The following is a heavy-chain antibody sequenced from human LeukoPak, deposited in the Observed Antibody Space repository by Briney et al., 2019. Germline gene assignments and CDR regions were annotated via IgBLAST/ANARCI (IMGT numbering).Heavy chain of an antibody. CDR2: ISSDSSYI. J-gene: IGHJ4*02. V-gene: IGHV3-21*01. Sequence: XXRQAPGXXXXXXSSISSDSSYIYYADSVKGRFTISRDNAKNSLYLEMNSLRAEDTAVYYCAASPSGSGYYFDYWGQGTLVTVSS. CDR3: AASPSGSGYYFDY. D-gene: IGHD3-10*01.